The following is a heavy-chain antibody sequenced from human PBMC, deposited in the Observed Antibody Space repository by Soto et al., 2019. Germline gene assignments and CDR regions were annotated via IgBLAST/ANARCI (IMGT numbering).Heavy chain of an antibody. Sequence: GGSLRLSCAASGFTFTRYSMNWVRQAPGKGLEWVATISAGGVATFYAESVRGRFTVTRDNSKSIMFLQLNSLRAEDTAVYYCATGAVLQLVILHAHTFDTWGPGTVVTVSS. V-gene: IGHV3-23*01. J-gene: IGHJ3*02. CDR3: ATGAVLQLVILHAHTFDT. D-gene: IGHD2-21*01. CDR1: GFTFTRYS. CDR2: ISAGGVAT.